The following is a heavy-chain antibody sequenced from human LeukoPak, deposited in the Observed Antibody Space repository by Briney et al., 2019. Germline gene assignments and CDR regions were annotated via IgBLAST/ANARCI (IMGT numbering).Heavy chain of an antibody. D-gene: IGHD6-19*01. Sequence: GGSLRLSCAASGFTFISVWMHWVRQGPGQGLVWVSRVNSDGGSTNYADSVKGRFTISRDNAKNTLYLQMNSLRADDTAVYYCARSSGRSPFDLWGQGTMVTVSS. CDR3: ARSSGRSPFDL. CDR2: VNSDGGST. V-gene: IGHV3-74*01. CDR1: GFTFISVW. J-gene: IGHJ3*01.